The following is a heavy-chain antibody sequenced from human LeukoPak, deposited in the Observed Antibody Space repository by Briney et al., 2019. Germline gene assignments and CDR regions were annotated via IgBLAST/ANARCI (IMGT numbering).Heavy chain of an antibody. J-gene: IGHJ4*02. D-gene: IGHD3-9*01. V-gene: IGHV4-30-4*08. Sequence: SETLSLTCTVSGGSISSGGYYWSWIRQHPGKGLEWIGYIYYSGSTYYNPSLKSRVTISVDTSKNQFSLKLSSVTAADTAVYYCARVRIRYFDWLFPRLYYFDYWGQGTLVTVSS. CDR3: ARVRIRYFDWLFPRLYYFDY. CDR1: GGSISSGGYY. CDR2: IYYSGST.